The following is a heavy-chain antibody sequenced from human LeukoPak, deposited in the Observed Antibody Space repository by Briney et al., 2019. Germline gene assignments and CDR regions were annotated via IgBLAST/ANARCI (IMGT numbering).Heavy chain of an antibody. D-gene: IGHD3-10*01. CDR2: IYTSGST. CDR1: GGSISSYY. J-gene: IGHJ4*02. Sequence: SETLSLTCTVSGGSISSYYWSWIRQPAGKGPEWIGRIYTSGSTNYNPSLKSRVTMSVDTSKNQFSLKLSSVTAADTAVYYCARGGYYGSGSYGDYWGQGTLVTVSS. V-gene: IGHV4-4*07. CDR3: ARGGYYGSGSYGDY.